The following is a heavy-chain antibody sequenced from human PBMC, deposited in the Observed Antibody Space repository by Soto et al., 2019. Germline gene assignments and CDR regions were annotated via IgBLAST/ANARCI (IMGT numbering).Heavy chain of an antibody. D-gene: IGHD3-3*01. CDR2: IRSKAYGGTT. J-gene: IGHJ4*02. CDR1: GFTFGDYA. CDR3: TRQFLEWLSPFDY. Sequence: GGSLRLSCTASGFTFGDYAMSWFRQAPGKGLEWVGFIRSKAYGGTTEYAASVKGRFTISRDDSKSIAYLQMNSLKTEDTAVYYCTRQFLEWLSPFDYWGQGTLVTVSS. V-gene: IGHV3-49*03.